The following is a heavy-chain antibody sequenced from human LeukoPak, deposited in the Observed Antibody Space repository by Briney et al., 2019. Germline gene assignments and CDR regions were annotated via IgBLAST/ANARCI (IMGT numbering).Heavy chain of an antibody. V-gene: IGHV3-9*01. CDR2: ISWNSGSI. J-gene: IGHJ4*02. D-gene: IGHD6-13*01. CDR1: GFTFDDYA. CDR3: AKDGGIAAAGTSFDY. Sequence: GRSLRLSCAASGFTFDDYAMHWVRQAPGKGLEWVSGISWNSGSIGCADSVKGRFTISRDNAKNSLYLQMNSLRAEDTALYYCAKDGGIAAAGTSFDYWGQGTLVTVSS.